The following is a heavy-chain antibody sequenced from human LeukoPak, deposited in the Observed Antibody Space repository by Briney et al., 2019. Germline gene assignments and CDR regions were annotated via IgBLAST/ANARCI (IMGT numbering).Heavy chain of an antibody. CDR2: ISGSGGST. Sequence: GGSLRLSCAASGFTFSSYAMSWVRQAPGKGLEWVSAISGSGGSTYYADSVKGRFTISRDNSKNSLYLQMNSLRAEDTAVYYCARGGYYDSSGYYYVGYWGQGTLVTVSS. J-gene: IGHJ4*02. CDR3: ARGGYYDSSGYYYVGY. CDR1: GFTFSSYA. V-gene: IGHV3-23*01. D-gene: IGHD3-22*01.